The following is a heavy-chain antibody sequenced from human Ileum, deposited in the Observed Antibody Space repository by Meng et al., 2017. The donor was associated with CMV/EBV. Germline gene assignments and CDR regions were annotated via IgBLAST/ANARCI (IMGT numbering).Heavy chain of an antibody. J-gene: IGHJ4*02. CDR3: TSPYFQGENR. V-gene: IGHV3-73*01. D-gene: IGHD2/OR15-2a*01. Sequence: GESLKISCAASGFTFSGSTMHWVRQASGKGLEWVGRIRNKANNYATEYAASVKGRFTISRDDSKNTAYLQMNSLKTEDTAVYYCTSPYFQGENRWGQGTLVTVSS. CDR2: IRNKANNYAT. CDR1: GFTFSGST.